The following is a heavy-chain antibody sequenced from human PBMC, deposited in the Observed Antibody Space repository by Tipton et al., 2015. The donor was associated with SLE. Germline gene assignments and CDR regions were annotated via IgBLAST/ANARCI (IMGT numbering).Heavy chain of an antibody. V-gene: IGHV4-59*08. CDR1: GGSISGYY. Sequence: LRLSCTVSGGSISGYYWSWVRQPPGKGLGWIGYISFSGLTNYNPSVRSRVSTSMDTSKNQFSLQMSSVTAADTALYYCARHKLGFSWSYFDSWGQGTLVTVSS. J-gene: IGHJ4*02. D-gene: IGHD3-3*01. CDR3: ARHKLGFSWSYFDS. CDR2: ISFSGLT.